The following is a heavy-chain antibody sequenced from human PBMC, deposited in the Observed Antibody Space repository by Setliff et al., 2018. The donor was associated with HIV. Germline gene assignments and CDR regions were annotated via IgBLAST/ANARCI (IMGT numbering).Heavy chain of an antibody. Sequence: GSLKISCAASGFPFNTYAMSWVRQAPGKGLEWVAYISGSSGSIYYTDSVKGRFTVSRDNAKDSLYLQMNSLRVEDAAVYYCVGDASPDSEDGGYSAGGNWGPGTLVTVSS. CDR3: VGDASPDSEDGGYSAGGN. CDR2: ISGSSGSI. CDR1: GFPFNTYA. J-gene: IGHJ4*02. V-gene: IGHV3-48*01. D-gene: IGHD3-22*01.